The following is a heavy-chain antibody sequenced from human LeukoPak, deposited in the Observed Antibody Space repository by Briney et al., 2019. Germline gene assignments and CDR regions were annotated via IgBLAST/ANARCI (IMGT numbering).Heavy chain of an antibody. CDR3: ARGVRQWLLTYYFDY. Sequence: GGSLRLSCAASGFTFSSYEMNWVRQAPGKVLEWVSYISSSGSTIYYADSVKGRFTISRDNAKNSLYLQMNSLRAEDTAVYYCARGVRQWLLTYYFDYWGQGTLVTVSS. CDR1: GFTFSSYE. CDR2: ISSSGSTI. V-gene: IGHV3-48*03. D-gene: IGHD6-19*01. J-gene: IGHJ4*02.